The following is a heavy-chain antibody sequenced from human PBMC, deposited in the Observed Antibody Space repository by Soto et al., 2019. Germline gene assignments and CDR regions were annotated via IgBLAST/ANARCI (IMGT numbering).Heavy chain of an antibody. CDR1: GFTFSSYT. V-gene: IGHV3-48*01. Sequence: GGSLRLSCAASGFTFSSYTMSWVRQAPGKGLEWVSYISSSSSTIYYADSVKGRFTISRDNAKNSLYLQMNSLRAEDTAVYYCASTIGDIVVVPAGGYYMDVWGKGTTVTVSS. J-gene: IGHJ6*03. D-gene: IGHD2-2*01. CDR3: ASTIGDIVVVPAGGYYMDV. CDR2: ISSSSSTI.